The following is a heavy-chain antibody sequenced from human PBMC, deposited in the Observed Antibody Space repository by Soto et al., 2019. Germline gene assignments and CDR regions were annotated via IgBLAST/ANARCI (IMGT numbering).Heavy chain of an antibody. CDR1: GFTFSSFA. J-gene: IGHJ4*02. V-gene: IGHV3-30-3*01. CDR2: ISSDVVNY. CDR3: AGGGAWTPEGLGY. Sequence: QVQLVESGGGVVQPGRSLRLSCAASGFTFSSFAMHWVRQAPGKGLEWMAVISSDVVNYYYAESVKGRFTISRDNSKNTLYLQMNSLRKEDTAVYYCAGGGAWTPEGLGYWGQGTLVTVSS. D-gene: IGHD2-15*01.